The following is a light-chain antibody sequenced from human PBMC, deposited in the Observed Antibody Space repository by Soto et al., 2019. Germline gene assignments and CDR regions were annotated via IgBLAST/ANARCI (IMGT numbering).Light chain of an antibody. CDR1: QSVSSSY. V-gene: IGKV3-20*01. CDR2: GAS. CDR3: QQYSSSRPPWT. J-gene: IGKJ1*01. Sequence: EIVLTQSPGTLSLSPGERATLSCRASQSVSSSYLAWYQQKPGQAPRLLIYGASSRATGIPDRFSGSGSGTDFTLTISRLEPEDFTGYYCQQYSSSRPPWTFGQGTKVDIK.